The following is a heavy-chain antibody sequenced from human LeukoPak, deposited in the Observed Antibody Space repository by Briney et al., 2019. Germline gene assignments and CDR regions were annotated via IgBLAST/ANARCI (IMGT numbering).Heavy chain of an antibody. V-gene: IGHV1-2*02. CDR3: ARDAVARGVITPYYHYYYMDV. J-gene: IGHJ6*03. CDR2: INPNSGGT. Sequence: ASVKVSCKASGYTFTGYYMHWVRQAPGQGLEWMGWINPNSGGTNYAQKFQGRVTMTRDTSISTAYMELSRLRSDDTAVYYCARDAVARGVITPYYHYYYMDVWGKGTTVTISS. D-gene: IGHD3-10*01. CDR1: GYTFTGYY.